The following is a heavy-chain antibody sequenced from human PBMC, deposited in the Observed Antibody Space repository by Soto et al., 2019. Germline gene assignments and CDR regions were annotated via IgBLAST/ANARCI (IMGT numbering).Heavy chain of an antibody. J-gene: IGHJ4*02. CDR1: GCTFSNYA. CDR2: IIPIFGTT. CDR3: ARVSSSWYKDYFDY. D-gene: IGHD6-13*01. Sequence: QVQLVQSGAEVKKPGSSVKVSCKASGCTFSNYAISWVRQAPGQGLEWMGGIIPIFGTTNYAQRFQGRVTITADESTSTAYMELSSLRSEVTAVYYCARVSSSWYKDYFDYWGQGTLVTVSS. V-gene: IGHV1-69*12.